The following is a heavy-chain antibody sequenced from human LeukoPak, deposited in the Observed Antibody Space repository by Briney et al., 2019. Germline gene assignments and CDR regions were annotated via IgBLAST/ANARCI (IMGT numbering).Heavy chain of an antibody. V-gene: IGHV3-7*01. CDR2: IKQDGSEK. CDR3: ARGGYFDWLPPYYYYGMDV. Sequence: PGGSLRLSCAASGFTFSSYWMSWVRQAPGKGLEWVANIKQDGSEKYYVDSVKGRFTIPRDNAKNSLYLQMNSLRAEDTAVYYCARGGYFDWLPPYYYYGMDVWGQGTTVTVSS. D-gene: IGHD3-9*01. CDR1: GFTFSSYW. J-gene: IGHJ6*02.